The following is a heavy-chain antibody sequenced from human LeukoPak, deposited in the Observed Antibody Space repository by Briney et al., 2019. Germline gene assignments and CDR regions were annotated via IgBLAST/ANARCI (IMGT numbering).Heavy chain of an antibody. CDR1: GFTVSSNY. V-gene: IGHV3-53*01. J-gene: IGHJ4*02. D-gene: IGHD6-19*01. Sequence: GGSLRLSCAASGFTVSSNYMSWVRQAPGKGLEWASVIYSGISTYYADSVKGRFTISRDNSKNTLYLQMNSLRAEDTAVYYCARSKTVAGTIDYWGQGTLVTVSS. CDR3: ARSKTVAGTIDY. CDR2: IYSGIST.